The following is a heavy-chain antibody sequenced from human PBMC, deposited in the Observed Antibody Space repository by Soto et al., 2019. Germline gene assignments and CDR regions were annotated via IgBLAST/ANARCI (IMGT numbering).Heavy chain of an antibody. V-gene: IGHV3-48*04. CDR2: ISSSSSTI. CDR1: GFTFSSYS. J-gene: IGHJ4*02. CDR3: ARGSLGTGDLPGLDY. Sequence: GGSLRLSCAASGFTFSSYSMNWVRQAPGKGLEWVSYISSSSSTIYYADSVKGRFTISRDNAKNSLYLQMNSLRAEDTAVYYCARGSLGTGDLPGLDYWGQGTLVTVSS. D-gene: IGHD7-27*01.